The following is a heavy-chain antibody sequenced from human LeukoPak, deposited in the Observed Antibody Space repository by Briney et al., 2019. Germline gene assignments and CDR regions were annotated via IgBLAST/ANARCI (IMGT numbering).Heavy chain of an antibody. CDR3: ARSARNLWFGEPYYFDY. CDR1: GGSFSGYY. V-gene: IGHV4-34*01. D-gene: IGHD3-10*01. J-gene: IGHJ4*02. Sequence: SETLSLTCAVYGGSFSGYYWSWIRQPPGKGLEWIGEINHSGSTNYNPSLKSRVTISVDTSKNQFSLKLSSVTAADTAVYYCARSARNLWFGEPYYFDYWGQGTLVTVSS. CDR2: INHSGST.